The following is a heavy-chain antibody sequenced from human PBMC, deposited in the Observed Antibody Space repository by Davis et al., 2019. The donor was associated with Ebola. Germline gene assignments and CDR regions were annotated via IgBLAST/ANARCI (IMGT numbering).Heavy chain of an antibody. D-gene: IGHD1-14*01. V-gene: IGHV2-5*02. Sequence: SGPTLVKPTETLTLTCNFSGFALNTRGEGLAWIRQPPGKALEWLALVYWDGDGRSSPSLQCRLTITKDTSKKQVVLRMTNMDPIDTATYFCAHRITTRPFDYWGQGILVTVSS. CDR3: AHRITTRPFDY. CDR1: GFALNTRGEG. J-gene: IGHJ4*02. CDR2: VYWDGDG.